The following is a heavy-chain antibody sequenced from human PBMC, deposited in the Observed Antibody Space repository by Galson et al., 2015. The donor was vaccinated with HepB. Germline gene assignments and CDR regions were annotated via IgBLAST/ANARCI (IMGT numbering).Heavy chain of an antibody. Sequence: SETLSLTCTVSGGSISSSGYCWGWIRQPPGKGLEWIGSIYYSRRTNYNPSLKSRVTISVDTSKNQFSLKLSSVTAADTAMYYCARLGFKTARFDPWGQGTLVTVSS. V-gene: IGHV4-39*07. CDR2: IYYSRRT. CDR1: GGSISSSGYC. J-gene: IGHJ5*02. CDR3: ARLGFKTARFDP.